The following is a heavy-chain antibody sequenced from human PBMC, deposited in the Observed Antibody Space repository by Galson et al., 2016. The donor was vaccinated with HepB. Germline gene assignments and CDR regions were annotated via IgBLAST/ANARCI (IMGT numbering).Heavy chain of an antibody. CDR2: ISDSGGNT. J-gene: IGHJ4*02. CDR1: GFSFYSFA. CDR3: AKGPLGERKVTFGAVRRKKGITFFDH. D-gene: IGHD3-16*01. V-gene: IGHV3-23*01. Sequence: SLRLSCAASGFSFYSFAMGWVRQAPGKGLEWVSGISDSGGNTWDADSVKGRFIISRDNSKNTLYLQLNRLRAEDTAVYYCAKGPLGERKVTFGAVRRKKGITFFDHWGQGTLVTVSS.